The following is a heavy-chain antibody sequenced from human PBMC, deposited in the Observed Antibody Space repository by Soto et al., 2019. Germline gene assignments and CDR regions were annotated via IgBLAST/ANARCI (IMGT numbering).Heavy chain of an antibody. CDR2: INLNSGGT. V-gene: IGHV1-2*02. Sequence: GASVKVSCKASGYTFTGYFMYWVRQAPGQGLEWMGWINLNSGGTKYAQKFQGRVTMTRDTSINTAYLELSSLRSDDTAVYFCARRRTQMYSGTFYFDYWGHGTLVTVSS. CDR1: GYTFTGYF. J-gene: IGHJ4*01. CDR3: ARRRTQMYSGTFYFDY. D-gene: IGHD1-26*01.